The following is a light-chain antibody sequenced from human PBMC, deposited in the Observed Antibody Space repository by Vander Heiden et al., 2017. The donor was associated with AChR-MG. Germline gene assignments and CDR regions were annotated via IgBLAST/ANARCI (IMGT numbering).Light chain of an antibody. J-gene: IGLJ3*02. CDR3: ASWDDSLNVWV. Sequence: QSVLTQPPSASGTPGQRITISFSGSSSNIGSNAVNWYQHLPGTAPKLLIYNCNQRPSGVPDRFSGSKSGTSTSLAISGLQSEDEADYFCASWDDSLNVWVFGGGTKLTVL. CDR1: SSNIGSNA. V-gene: IGLV1-44*01. CDR2: NCN.